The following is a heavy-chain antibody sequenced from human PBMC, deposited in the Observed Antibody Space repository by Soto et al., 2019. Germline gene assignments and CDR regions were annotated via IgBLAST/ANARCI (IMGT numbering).Heavy chain of an antibody. V-gene: IGHV3-9*01. CDR1: GFIFHDYA. CDR3: AKLWFSWNFDY. CDR2: ISWNSGSI. D-gene: IGHD6-13*01. J-gene: IGHJ4*02. Sequence: GGSLRLSCAAAGFIFHDYAFHWVRQTPGRGLEWVSGISWNSGSIGYADSVKGRFTISRDNSKNTLYLQMNSLRAEDTAVYYCAKLWFSWNFDYWGQGTLVTVSS.